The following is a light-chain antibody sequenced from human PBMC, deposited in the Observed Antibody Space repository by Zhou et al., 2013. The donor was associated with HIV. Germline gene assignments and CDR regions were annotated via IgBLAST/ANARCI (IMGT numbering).Light chain of an antibody. Sequence: DIQMTQSPTSLSASVGDRVTITCRPSQTIDNYLNWYQRKPGKAPKLLIFAASSLQSGVPSRFSGSGSGTEFTLSISSLQPEDFATYYCQQANSFPWTFGQGTKVEVK. CDR2: AAS. CDR3: QQANSFPWT. CDR1: QTIDNY. V-gene: IGKV1-39*01. J-gene: IGKJ1*01.